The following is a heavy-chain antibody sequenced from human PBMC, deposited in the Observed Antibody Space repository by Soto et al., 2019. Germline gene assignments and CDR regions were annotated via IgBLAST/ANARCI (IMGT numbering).Heavy chain of an antibody. V-gene: IGHV4-59*01. CDR1: GGSISSYY. J-gene: IGHJ4*02. CDR3: ARGDAPTGQYYFDY. CDR2: IYYSGST. Sequence: SETLSLTCTVSGGSISSYYWSWIRQPPGKGLEWIGYIYYSGSTNYNPTLKSRVTISVDTSKNQFSLKLSSVTAADTAVYYCARGDAPTGQYYFDYWGQGALVTVSS. D-gene: IGHD2-2*01.